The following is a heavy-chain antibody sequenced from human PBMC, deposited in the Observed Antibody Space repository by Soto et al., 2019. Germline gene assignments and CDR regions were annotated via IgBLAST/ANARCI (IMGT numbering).Heavy chain of an antibody. D-gene: IGHD3-16*01. Sequence: ASVKVSCKASGYTFTGYYMHWVRQAPGQGLEWMGWINPNSGGTNYAQKFQGWVTMTRDTSISTAYMELSRLRSDDTAVYYCARALKLGEWFSVTPWAKYGTDARGDGITVSVS. CDR2: INPNSGGT. CDR3: ARALKLGEWFSVTPWAKYGTDA. CDR1: GYTFTGYY. V-gene: IGHV1-2*04. J-gene: IGHJ6*02.